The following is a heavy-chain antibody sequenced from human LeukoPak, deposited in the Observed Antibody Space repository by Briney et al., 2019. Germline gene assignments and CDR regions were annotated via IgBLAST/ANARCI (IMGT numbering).Heavy chain of an antibody. Sequence: ASVKVSCKASGYTFTHHGISWVRQAPGQGLEWMGWISCYNGDTHYAQNFQGRVTLTTDTSTSTAYMELRSLRSDDTAVYYCARATGTWGHDGFDIWGQGTMVTVSS. CDR3: ARATGTWGHDGFDI. V-gene: IGHV1-18*01. CDR1: GYTFTHHG. J-gene: IGHJ3*02. CDR2: ISCYNGDT. D-gene: IGHD3-16*01.